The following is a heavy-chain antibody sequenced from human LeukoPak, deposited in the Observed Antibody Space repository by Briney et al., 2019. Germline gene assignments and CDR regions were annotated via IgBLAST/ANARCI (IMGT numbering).Heavy chain of an antibody. CDR1: GLTFKSFA. Sequence: PGWSLRLSCAASGLTFKSFAMSWVRQAPGKGLEWVAVSSGNEDSTHYADSVRGRFVISTDNSKNTLFLQMNSLRAEDTAVYYCTKDLMTGFSSGWYFGYWGQGTLVTVSS. J-gene: IGHJ4*02. D-gene: IGHD6-19*01. CDR3: TKDLMTGFSSGWYFGY. V-gene: IGHV3-23*01. CDR2: SSGNEDST.